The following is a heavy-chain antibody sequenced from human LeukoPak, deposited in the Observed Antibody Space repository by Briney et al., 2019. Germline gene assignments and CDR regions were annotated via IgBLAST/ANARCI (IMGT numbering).Heavy chain of an antibody. Sequence: ASVKVSCKASGYTFTSYYMHWVRQAPGQGLEWMGWINPNSGGTNYAQKFQGRVTMTRDTSISTAYMELSRLRSDDTAVYYCARGGVWFGELLAPFDYWGQGTLVTVSS. D-gene: IGHD3-10*01. CDR2: INPNSGGT. J-gene: IGHJ4*02. CDR3: ARGGVWFGELLAPFDY. CDR1: GYTFTSYY. V-gene: IGHV1-2*02.